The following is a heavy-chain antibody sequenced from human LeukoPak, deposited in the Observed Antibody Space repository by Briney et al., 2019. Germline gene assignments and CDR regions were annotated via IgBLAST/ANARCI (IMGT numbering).Heavy chain of an antibody. CDR1: GASISSYY. CDR3: ARGRYYYGSGGAAGFDY. CDR2: IYYSGST. Sequence: SETLSLTCTISGASISSYYWSWIRQPPGKGLEWIGYIYYSGSTNYNPSLKSRVTISVDTSKNQFSLKLSSATAADMAVYYCARGRYYYGSGGAAGFDYWGQGTQVTVSS. V-gene: IGHV4-59*01. J-gene: IGHJ4*02. D-gene: IGHD3-10*01.